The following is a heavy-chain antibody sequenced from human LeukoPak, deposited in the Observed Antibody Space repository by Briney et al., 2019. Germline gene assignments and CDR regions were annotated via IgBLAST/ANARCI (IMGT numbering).Heavy chain of an antibody. V-gene: IGHV4-59*12. CDR1: GGSISSYY. CDR3: ARAGPPLYYYDSSGYSSYGMDV. CDR2: IYYSGST. J-gene: IGHJ6*02. D-gene: IGHD3-22*01. Sequence: SETLSLTCTVSGGSISSYYWSWIRQPPGKGLEWIGYIYYSGSTNYNPSLKSRVTISVDTSKNQFSLKLSSVTAADTAVYYCARAGPPLYYYDSSGYSSYGMDVWGQGTTVTVSS.